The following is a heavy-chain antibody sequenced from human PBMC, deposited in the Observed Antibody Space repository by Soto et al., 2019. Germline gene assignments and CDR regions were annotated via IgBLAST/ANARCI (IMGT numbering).Heavy chain of an antibody. D-gene: IGHD3-10*01. V-gene: IGHV3-23*01. CDR2: ISGSGSSV. Sequence: EVELLESGGGLVRPGGSLRLSCAASGFTFSHYVLSWVRQSPERGLEWVSSISGSGSSVYVADSVRGRFIMSRDLSTNTVSLQMNSLRAEDTAVYYCAKVRASYLSASYFSYGLDVWGQGTTVTVSS. J-gene: IGHJ6*02. CDR3: AKVRASYLSASYFSYGLDV. CDR1: GFTFSHYV.